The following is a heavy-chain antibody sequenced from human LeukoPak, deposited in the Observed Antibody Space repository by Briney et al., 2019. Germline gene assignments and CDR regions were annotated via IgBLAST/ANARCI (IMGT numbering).Heavy chain of an antibody. CDR1: GGSFSGYY. Sequence: PSETLSLTCAVYGGSFSGYYWSWIRQPPGKGLEWIGYIHYSGSTNYNPSLKSRVTISVDTSKNQFSLKLSPVTAADTAVYYCARAGVDYYDSSGYRAFDIWGQGTMVTVSS. V-gene: IGHV4-59*01. CDR3: ARAGVDYYDSSGYRAFDI. CDR2: IHYSGST. J-gene: IGHJ3*02. D-gene: IGHD3-22*01.